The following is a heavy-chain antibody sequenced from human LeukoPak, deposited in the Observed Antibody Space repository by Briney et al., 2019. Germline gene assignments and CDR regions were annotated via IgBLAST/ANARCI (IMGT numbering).Heavy chain of an antibody. CDR2: ISSSSTYI. D-gene: IGHD3-22*01. Sequence: PGGSLRLSXAASGFTFSAYTMNWVRQAPGKGLEWVSSISSSSTYIDYADSVKGRFTISRDNAKNSLYLQVTSLRAEDTAVYYCARGRTYASTYYYDGSDAFDIWGQGTMVTVSS. V-gene: IGHV3-21*01. J-gene: IGHJ3*02. CDR3: ARGRTYASTYYYDGSDAFDI. CDR1: GFTFSAYT.